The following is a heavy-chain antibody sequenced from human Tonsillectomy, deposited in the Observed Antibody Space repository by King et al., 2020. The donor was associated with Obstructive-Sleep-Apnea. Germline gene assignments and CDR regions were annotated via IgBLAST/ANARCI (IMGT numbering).Heavy chain of an antibody. D-gene: IGHD2-2*01. CDR2: ISSSSSTI. V-gene: IGHV3-48*04. CDR3: ARGPHCSSTSCYEFDY. CDR1: GFTFSSYS. Sequence: VQLVESGGGLVQPGGSLRLSCAASGFTFSSYSMNWVRQAPGKGLEWVSYISSSSSTIYYADSVKGRFTISRDNAKNSLYLQMNSLRAEDTAVYYCARGPHCSSTSCYEFDYWGQGTLVTVSS. J-gene: IGHJ4*02.